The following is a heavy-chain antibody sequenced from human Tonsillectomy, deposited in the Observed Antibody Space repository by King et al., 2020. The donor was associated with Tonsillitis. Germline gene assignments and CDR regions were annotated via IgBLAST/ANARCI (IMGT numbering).Heavy chain of an antibody. CDR3: ARDRGDYYDSATYDPLYFDS. D-gene: IGHD3-22*01. J-gene: IGHJ4*02. V-gene: IGHV4-4*07. Sequence: QLQESGPGLVKPSETLSLTCTVSGVSMRTTYWSWIRRPAGKGLEWIGRVYASGKTYHNPSLKSRVAMSIETAKNQFSLRLSSVTAADTAVYYCARDRGDYYDSATYDPLYFDSWGQGTLVTVSS. CDR2: VYASGKT. CDR1: GVSMRTTY.